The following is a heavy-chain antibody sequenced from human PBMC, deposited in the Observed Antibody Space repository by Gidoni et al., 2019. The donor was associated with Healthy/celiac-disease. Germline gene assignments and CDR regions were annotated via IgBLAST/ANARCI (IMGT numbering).Heavy chain of an antibody. CDR3: ARDQDSYFDY. V-gene: IGHV3-30-3*01. Sequence: QVQLVASGGGVVQPGRSLRLSCAASGFTFSSYAMHWVRQAPGKGLEWVAVISYDGSNKYYADSVKGRFTISRDNSKNTLYLQMNSLRAEDTAVYYCARDQDSYFDYWGQGTLVTVSS. CDR2: ISYDGSNK. J-gene: IGHJ4*02. CDR1: GFTFSSYA.